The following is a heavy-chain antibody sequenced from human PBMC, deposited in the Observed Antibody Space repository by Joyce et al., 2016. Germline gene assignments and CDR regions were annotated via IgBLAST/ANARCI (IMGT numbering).Heavy chain of an antibody. CDR3: ARDWGHYGLGQNLYGIDV. V-gene: IGHV4-31*03. Sequence: QVHLQESGPGLVKPSETLSLTCTVSGGSITSGGYYWSWLRQVPGKGPEWIGYILNSGSTYFNTSLKSRASISLDTSRNQCSLRLTSVTAAETAVYYCARDWGHYGLGQNLYGIDVWGQGTTVTVSS. D-gene: IGHD3-10*01. J-gene: IGHJ6*02. CDR1: GGSITSGGYY. CDR2: ILNSGST.